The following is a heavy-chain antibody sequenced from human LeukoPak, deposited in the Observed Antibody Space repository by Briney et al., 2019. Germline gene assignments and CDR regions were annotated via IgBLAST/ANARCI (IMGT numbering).Heavy chain of an antibody. CDR1: GFTSNKYL. CDR3: ARDRIVLMVDPHDAFDI. CDR2: VNQDGSEK. V-gene: IGHV3-7*01. J-gene: IGHJ3*02. D-gene: IGHD2-8*01. Sequence: GGSLRLSCDASGFTSNKYLMSWVRQAPGKGLEWVANVNQDGSEKYYVDSVKGRFTISRDNAKNSLYLQMNSLRAEDTAVYYCARDRIVLMVDPHDAFDIWGQGTMVTVSS.